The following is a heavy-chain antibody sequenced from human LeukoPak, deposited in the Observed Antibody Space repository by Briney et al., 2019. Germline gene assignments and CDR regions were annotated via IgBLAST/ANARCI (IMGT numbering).Heavy chain of an antibody. CDR2: MSYNGANK. D-gene: IGHD6-19*01. CDR1: DFTVSNNY. J-gene: IGHJ1*01. CDR3: ARGQQWLDTWFQH. V-gene: IGHV3-30-3*01. Sequence: GGSLRLSCAASDFTVSNNYMNWVRQAPGKGLEWVAVMSYNGANKYYADSVRGRFIISRDNSKNTLYLQMNSLTPEDTAVYFCARGQQWLDTWFQHWGQGTLVTVSS.